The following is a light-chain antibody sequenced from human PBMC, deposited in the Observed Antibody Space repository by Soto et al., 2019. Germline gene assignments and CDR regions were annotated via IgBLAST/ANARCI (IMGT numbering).Light chain of an antibody. Sequence: EIVLTQSPVTLSLSPGERATLSCRASQSVSSSLAWYQQKPGQAPRLLLYDASNTATAIPARFSGSGSGTDFTLTISSLEPEDVAIYYCQQSSSSITFGQGTRLETK. CDR2: DAS. V-gene: IGKV3-11*01. J-gene: IGKJ5*01. CDR3: QQSSSSIT. CDR1: QSVSSS.